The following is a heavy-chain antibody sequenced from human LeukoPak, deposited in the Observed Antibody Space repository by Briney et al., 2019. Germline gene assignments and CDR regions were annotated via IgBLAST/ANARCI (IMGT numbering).Heavy chain of an antibody. CDR2: FDPEDGET. Sequence: ASVKVSCKVSGYTLTELSMHWVRQAPGKGLEWMGGFDPEDGETIYAQKFRGRVTMTEDTSTDTAYMELSSLRSEDTAVYYCATAARAAIAAAPASDIWGQGTMVTVSS. CDR1: GYTLTELS. J-gene: IGHJ3*02. V-gene: IGHV1-24*01. CDR3: ATAARAAIAAAPASDI. D-gene: IGHD6-13*01.